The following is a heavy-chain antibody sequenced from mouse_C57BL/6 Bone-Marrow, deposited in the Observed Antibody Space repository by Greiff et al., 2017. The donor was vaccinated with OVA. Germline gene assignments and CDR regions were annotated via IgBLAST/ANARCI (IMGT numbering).Heavy chain of an antibody. V-gene: IGHV1-62-2*01. J-gene: IGHJ2*01. CDR1: GYTFTEYT. D-gene: IGHD1-1*01. Sequence: VKLQESGAELVKPGASVKLSCKASGYTFTEYTIHWVKQRSGQGLEWIGWFYPGSGSIKYNEKFKDKATLTADKSSSTVYMELSRLTSEDSAVYFCARHGYYYGSSYEDYFDYWGQGTTLTVSS. CDR3: ARHGYYYGSSYEDYFDY. CDR2: FYPGSGSI.